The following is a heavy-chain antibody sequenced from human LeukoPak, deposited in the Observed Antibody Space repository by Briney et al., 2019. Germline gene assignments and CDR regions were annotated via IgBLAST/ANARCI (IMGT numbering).Heavy chain of an antibody. V-gene: IGHV1-2*02. J-gene: IGHJ5*02. D-gene: IGHD3-3*01. CDR3: ARDRFVLRFLRGFDP. CDR2: INPNRGGT. Sequence: ASVKVSCKASGYTLTGYYMHWVRQAPGQGLEWTGWINPNRGGTNYAQKFQGRVTMTRDTSISTAYMELSRLRSDDTAVYYCARDRFVLRFLRGFDPWGQGTLVTVSS. CDR1: GYTLTGYY.